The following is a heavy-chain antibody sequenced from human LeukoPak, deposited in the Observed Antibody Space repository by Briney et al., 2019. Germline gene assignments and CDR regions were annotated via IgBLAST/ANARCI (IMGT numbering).Heavy chain of an antibody. CDR1: GYTFTSYG. Sequence: GASVKVSCKASGYTFTSYGISWVRQAPGQGLEWMGWISAYNGNTNYAQKLQSRVTMTTDTSTSTAYMELRSLRSDDTAVCYCARDGDSWYYYGMDVWGQGTTVTVSS. CDR3: ARDGDSWYYYGMDV. V-gene: IGHV1-18*01. D-gene: IGHD7-27*01. J-gene: IGHJ6*02. CDR2: ISAYNGNT.